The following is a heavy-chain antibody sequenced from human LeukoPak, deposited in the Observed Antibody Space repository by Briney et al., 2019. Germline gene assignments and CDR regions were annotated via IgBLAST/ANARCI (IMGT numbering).Heavy chain of an antibody. D-gene: IGHD4-11*01. V-gene: IGHV4-59*08. J-gene: IGHJ4*02. Sequence: SETLSLTCTVSGGSISSYYWSWIRQPPGKGLEWIGYIYYSGSTNYNPSLKSRVTISVDTSKNQFSLKLSSVTAADTAVYYCARYSNLYYFDYWGQGTLVTVSS. CDR2: IYYSGST. CDR1: GGSISSYY. CDR3: ARYSNLYYFDY.